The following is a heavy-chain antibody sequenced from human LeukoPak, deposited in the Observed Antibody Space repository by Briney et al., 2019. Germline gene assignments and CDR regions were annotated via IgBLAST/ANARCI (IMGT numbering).Heavy chain of an antibody. J-gene: IGHJ4*02. Sequence: ASVKVSCKASGYTFTSYAMHWVRQAPGQRLEWRGWIYGGNGNTKYSQKFQGRVSITRDTSASTVYMELSSLGSEDTAVYYCARGWGGDCYHVHWGQGTLVTVSS. CDR2: IYGGNGNT. D-gene: IGHD2-21*02. CDR3: ARGWGGDCYHVH. CDR1: GYTFTSYA. V-gene: IGHV1-3*01.